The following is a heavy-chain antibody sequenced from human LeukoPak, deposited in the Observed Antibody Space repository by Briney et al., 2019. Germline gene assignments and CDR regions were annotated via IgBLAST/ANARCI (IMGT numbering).Heavy chain of an antibody. CDR3: ATTQYYTIFGVVPLSY. Sequence: ASVKVSCKVSGYTLTELSMHWVRQAPGKGLEWMGGFDPEDGETIYAQKFQGRVTMTEDTSTDTPYMELSSLRSEDTAVYYCATTQYYTIFGVVPLSYWGQGTLVTVSS. D-gene: IGHD3-3*01. V-gene: IGHV1-24*01. J-gene: IGHJ4*02. CDR2: FDPEDGET. CDR1: GYTLTELS.